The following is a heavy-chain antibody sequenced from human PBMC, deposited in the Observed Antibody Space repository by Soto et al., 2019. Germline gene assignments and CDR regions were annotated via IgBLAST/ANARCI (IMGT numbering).Heavy chain of an antibody. CDR1: GFTFSTYT. D-gene: IGHD3-10*01. J-gene: IGHJ4*02. CDR3: ARDFTELGY. Sequence: EVQLVESGGGLVKPGGSLRLSCVASGFTFSTYTVNRVRQAPGKGLEWVSSISGNSRDIYYADSVKGRFSISRDNDSRSLYLHMNSLGAEDTAVYFCARDFTELGYWGRGTLVTVSS. CDR2: ISGNSRDI. V-gene: IGHV3-21*01.